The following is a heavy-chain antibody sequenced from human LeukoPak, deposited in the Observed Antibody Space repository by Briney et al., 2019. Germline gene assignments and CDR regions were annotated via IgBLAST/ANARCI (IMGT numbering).Heavy chain of an antibody. CDR1: GYTFTGYY. CDR3: ARYFYDSIGSSSDAFDI. D-gene: IGHD3-22*01. J-gene: IGHJ3*02. Sequence: GASVKVSCKTSGYTFTGYYMHWVRQAPGQGLEWMGWINPNSGGTNYAQRFQGRVTMTRDTSMSTAYMELSRLRSDDSAVYYCARYFYDSIGSSSDAFDIWGQGTMVTVSS. V-gene: IGHV1-2*02. CDR2: INPNSGGT.